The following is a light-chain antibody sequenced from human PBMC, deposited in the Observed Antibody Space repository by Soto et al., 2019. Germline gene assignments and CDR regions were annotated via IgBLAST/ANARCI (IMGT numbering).Light chain of an antibody. CDR1: SSNIGNKY. Sequence: QSVLTQPPSVSAAPGQKVTISCSGSSSNIGNKYVSWYQQLPGTAPKLLLYDNNKRPSGITDRISGSKSGTSATLDITGLQTGDEADYYCGTWDTSLTTMLFGGGTKLTVL. J-gene: IGLJ2*01. CDR3: GTWDTSLTTML. CDR2: DNN. V-gene: IGLV1-51*01.